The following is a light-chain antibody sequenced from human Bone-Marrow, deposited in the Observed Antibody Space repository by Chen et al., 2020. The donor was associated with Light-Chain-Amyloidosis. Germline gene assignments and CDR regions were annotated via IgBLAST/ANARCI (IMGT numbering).Light chain of an antibody. CDR1: NIGSTS. CDR2: DDS. Sequence: SYVLTQPSSVSVASGQTATIACGGNNIGSTSVHWYQQTPGQAPLLVVYDDSDRPSGIPGRWSASNSGNTATLTISRVQAGDEADYYCQVWDRSSDRPVFGGGTKLTVL. CDR3: QVWDRSSDRPV. V-gene: IGLV3-21*02. J-gene: IGLJ3*02.